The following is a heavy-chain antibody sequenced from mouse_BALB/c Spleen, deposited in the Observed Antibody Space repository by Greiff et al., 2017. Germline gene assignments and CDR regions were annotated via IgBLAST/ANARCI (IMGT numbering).Heavy chain of an antibody. Sequence: EVKLVESGGGLVQPGGSLKLSCAASGFTFSSYGMSWVRQTPDKRLELVATINSNGGSTYYPDSVKGRFTISRDNAKNTLYLQMSSLKSEDTAMYYCARDQGWLQAWFAYWGQGTLVTVSA. D-gene: IGHD2-2*01. CDR1: GFTFSSYG. CDR3: ARDQGWLQAWFAY. J-gene: IGHJ3*01. CDR2: INSNGGST. V-gene: IGHV5-6-3*01.